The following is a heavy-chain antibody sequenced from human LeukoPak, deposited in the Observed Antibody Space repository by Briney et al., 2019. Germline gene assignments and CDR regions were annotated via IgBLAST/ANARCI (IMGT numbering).Heavy chain of an antibody. Sequence: GGSLRLSCTASGFTFGDYAMSWIRQAPGKGLVWVGFIRSKAYGETADYAASVKGRFTISRDDSKAIAYLQMNSLKTEDTAVYHCTRDRGAYNLYDYWGQGTLVTVSS. CDR2: IRSKAYGETA. D-gene: IGHD1-1*01. CDR1: GFTFGDYA. CDR3: TRDRGAYNLYDY. J-gene: IGHJ4*02. V-gene: IGHV3-49*03.